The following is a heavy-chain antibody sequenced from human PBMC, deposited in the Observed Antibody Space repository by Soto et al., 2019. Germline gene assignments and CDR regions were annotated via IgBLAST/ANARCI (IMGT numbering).Heavy chain of an antibody. CDR2: IYTSGST. CDR1: GDSMSKYY. D-gene: IGHD1-26*01. J-gene: IGHJ4*02. CDR3: ARTVGAAYYFDF. V-gene: IGHV4-4*07. Sequence: QVQLQESGPGLVKPSETLSLTCTVSGDSMSKYYWSWIRQPAGKGLEWIGRIYTSGSTNYNPSLKSRVNMSIDTSNNHFSLNLKSVTAADAAVYYCARTVGAAYYFDFWGQGALVTFSS.